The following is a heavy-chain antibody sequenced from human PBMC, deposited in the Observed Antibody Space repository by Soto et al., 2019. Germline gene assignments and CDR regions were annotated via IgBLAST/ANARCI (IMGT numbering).Heavy chain of an antibody. J-gene: IGHJ5*02. CDR2: MNPNSGNT. Sequence: ASVKVSCKASGYTFTSYDINWVRQATGQGLEWMGWMNPNSGNTGYAQKFQGRVTMTRNTSISTAYMELSSLRSEDTAVYYCARVRAIFGVVRGYWFDPWGQGTLVTVSS. V-gene: IGHV1-8*01. CDR1: GYTFTSYD. D-gene: IGHD3-3*01. CDR3: ARVRAIFGVVRGYWFDP.